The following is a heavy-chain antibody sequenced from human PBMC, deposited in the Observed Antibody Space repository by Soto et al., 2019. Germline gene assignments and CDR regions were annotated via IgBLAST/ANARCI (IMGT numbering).Heavy chain of an antibody. Sequence: PGGSLRLSCAASGFTFSSYAMSWVRQAPGKGLEWVSAISGSGGSTYYADSVKGRFTISRDNSKNTLYLQMNSLRAEDTAVYYCAIISLGAYDYKGVVQWGQGTLVTVSS. J-gene: IGHJ4*02. CDR2: ISGSGGST. V-gene: IGHV3-23*01. D-gene: IGHD3-16*01. CDR3: AIISLGAYDYKGVVQ. CDR1: GFTFSSYA.